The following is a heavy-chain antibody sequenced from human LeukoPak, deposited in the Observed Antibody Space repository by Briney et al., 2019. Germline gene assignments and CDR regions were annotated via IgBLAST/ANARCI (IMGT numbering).Heavy chain of an antibody. D-gene: IGHD3-10*01. CDR1: GGSISSSSYY. Sequence: PSETLSLTCTVSGGSISSSSYYWGWIRQPPGKGLEWIGSIYYSGSTYYNPSLKSRVTISVDTSKNQFSLKLSSVTAADTAVYYCATTSFGQEGFGELLGDYWGQGTLVTVSS. CDR3: ATTSFGQEGFGELLGDY. J-gene: IGHJ4*02. V-gene: IGHV4-39*07. CDR2: IYYSGST.